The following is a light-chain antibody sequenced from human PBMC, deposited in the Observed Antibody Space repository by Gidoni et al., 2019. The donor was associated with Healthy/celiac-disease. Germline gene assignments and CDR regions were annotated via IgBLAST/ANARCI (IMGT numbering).Light chain of an antibody. CDR3: QQRSNWGLT. Sequence: EIVLTQSPATLSLSPGERATLSCRASQSVSSYVAWYQQKPGQAPRLLIYDASNRATGIPARFSGSGSGTDFTRTISSLEPEDFAVYYCQQRSNWGLTFGGGTKVEIK. CDR1: QSVSSY. CDR2: DAS. J-gene: IGKJ4*01. V-gene: IGKV3-11*01.